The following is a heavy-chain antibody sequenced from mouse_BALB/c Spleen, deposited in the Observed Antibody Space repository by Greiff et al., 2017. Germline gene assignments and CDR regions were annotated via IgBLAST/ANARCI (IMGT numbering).Heavy chain of an antibody. Sequence: QVQLLQSGPGLVQPSQSLSITCTVSGFSLNSYGVHWVRQSPGKGLEWLGVIWSGGSTDYNAAFISRLSISKDNSKSQVFFKMNSLQANDTAIYCCARNADYGSTWFAYWGQGTLVTVSA. J-gene: IGHJ3*01. CDR2: IWSGGST. D-gene: IGHD1-1*01. V-gene: IGHV2-2*02. CDR3: ARNADYGSTWFAY. CDR1: GFSLNSYG.